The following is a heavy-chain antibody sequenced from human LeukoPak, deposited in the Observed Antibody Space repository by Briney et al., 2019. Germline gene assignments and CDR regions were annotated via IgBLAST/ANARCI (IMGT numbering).Heavy chain of an antibody. CDR2: MNPNSGNT. J-gene: IGHJ6*03. CDR3: ARGLRVYYYYYMDV. CDR1: GYTFTSYD. Sequence: GASVKVSCKASGYTFTSYDINWVRQATGQGLEWMGWMNPNSGNTGYAQKFQGRVTITRNTSISTAYMELSSLRSDDTAVYYCARGLRVYYYYYMDVWGKGTTVTISS. V-gene: IGHV1-8*03.